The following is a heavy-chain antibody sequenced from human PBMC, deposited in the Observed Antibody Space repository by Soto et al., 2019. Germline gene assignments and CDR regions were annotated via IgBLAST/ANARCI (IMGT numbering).Heavy chain of an antibody. V-gene: IGHV1-3*01. CDR1: GYTFTSYA. D-gene: IGHD1-20*01. J-gene: IGHJ4*02. Sequence: QVQLVQSGAEVKKPGASVKVSCTASGYTFTSYAIHWVCQAPGQRLEWMGWVNAGNGNTKYSQKLQGRVTITRDTAASTAYMELSSLRSEDTAVYYFARDVGYNWNLIEYWGQGTLFTVSS. CDR2: VNAGNGNT. CDR3: ARDVGYNWNLIEY.